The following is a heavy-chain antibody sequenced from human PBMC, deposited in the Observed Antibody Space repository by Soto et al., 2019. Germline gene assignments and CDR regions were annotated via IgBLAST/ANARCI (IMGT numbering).Heavy chain of an antibody. CDR2: ISYDGSNK. V-gene: IGHV3-30-3*01. J-gene: IGHJ6*02. D-gene: IGHD2-21*02. CDR1: GFTFSSYA. Sequence: GGSLRLSCAASGFTFSSYAMHWVRQAPGKGLEWVAVISYDGSNKYYADSVKGRFTISRDNSKNTLYLQMNSLRAEDTAVYYCARDQGHIVVVTAIPNHYYGMDVWGQGTTVTVSS. CDR3: ARDQGHIVVVTAIPNHYYGMDV.